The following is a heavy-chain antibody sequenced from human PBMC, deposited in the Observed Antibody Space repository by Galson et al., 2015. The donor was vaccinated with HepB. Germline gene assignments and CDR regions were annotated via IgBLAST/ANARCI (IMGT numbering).Heavy chain of an antibody. CDR1: GGTLSSYT. Sequence: SVKVSCKASGGTLSSYTISWVRQAPGQGLEWMGRIIPILGIANYAQKFQGRVTITADKSTSTAYMELSSLRSEDTAVYYCARGPSRLYGSGSHMGGWGQGTLVTVSS. D-gene: IGHD3-10*01. J-gene: IGHJ4*02. V-gene: IGHV1-69*02. CDR2: IIPILGIA. CDR3: ARGPSRLYGSGSHMGG.